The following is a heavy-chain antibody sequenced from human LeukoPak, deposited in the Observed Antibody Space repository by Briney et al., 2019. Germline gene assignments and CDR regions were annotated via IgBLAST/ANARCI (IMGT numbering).Heavy chain of an antibody. CDR2: IYHSGST. Sequence: SQTLSLTCAVSGGSISSGSYSWSWIRQPPGKGLEWIGYIYHSGSTYYNPSLKSRVTISVDRSKNQFSLNLSSVTAADTAVYYCAAQNYYDSSGYYFFDYWGQGTLVTVSS. V-gene: IGHV4-30-2*01. D-gene: IGHD3-22*01. J-gene: IGHJ4*02. CDR3: AAQNYYDSSGYYFFDY. CDR1: GGSISSGSYS.